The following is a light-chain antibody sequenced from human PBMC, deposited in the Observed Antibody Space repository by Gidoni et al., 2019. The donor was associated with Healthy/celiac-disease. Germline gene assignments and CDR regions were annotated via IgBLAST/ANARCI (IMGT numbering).Light chain of an antibody. J-gene: IGKJ1*01. CDR3: QQYNSYPWT. CDR1: QSISSW. V-gene: IGKV1-5*03. CDR2: KAS. Sequence: DIQMTQSPSTLSASVGDRVTIPCRASQSISSWLAWYQQKPGKAPKLLLYKASSLESGVPSRFSGSGSGTEFTLTISSLQPDDFANYYCQQYNSYPWTFGQGTKVEIK.